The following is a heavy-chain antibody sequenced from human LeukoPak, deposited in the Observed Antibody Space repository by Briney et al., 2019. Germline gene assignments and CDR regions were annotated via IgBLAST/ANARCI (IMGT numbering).Heavy chain of an antibody. CDR1: GFTVSSNY. V-gene: IGHV3-53*05. J-gene: IGHJ5*02. CDR3: ARVGVRYSSGWSNWFDP. Sequence: GGSLRLSCAASGFTVSSNYMSWVRQAPGKGLEWVSVIYSGGSTYYADSVKGRFTISRDNSKNTLYLQMNSLRAEDTAVYYCARVGVRYSSGWSNWFDPWGQGTLVTVSS. D-gene: IGHD6-19*01. CDR2: IYSGGST.